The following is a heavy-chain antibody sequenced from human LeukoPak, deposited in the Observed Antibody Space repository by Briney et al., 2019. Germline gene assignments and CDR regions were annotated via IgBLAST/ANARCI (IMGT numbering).Heavy chain of an antibody. CDR2: LYSGRDT. CDR3: ARVGDHFHWYLDL. V-gene: IGHV3-53*01. D-gene: IGHD3-3*02. CDR1: GFSVSLNY. J-gene: IGHJ2*01. Sequence: GGSLTLSCAASGFSVSLNYMNWVRQATGKGLEWVSILYSGRDTYYADSVEGRLTISRESSKNMLFLHMKSLKAEDTAVYYCARVGDHFHWYLDLWGRGTLVTVSS.